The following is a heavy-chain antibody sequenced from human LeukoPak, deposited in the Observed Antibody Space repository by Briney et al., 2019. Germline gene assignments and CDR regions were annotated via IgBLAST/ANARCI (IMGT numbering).Heavy chain of an antibody. CDR1: GFTFSSYS. J-gene: IGHJ4*02. Sequence: QSGGSLRLSCAASGFTFSSYSMNWVRQAPGKGLEWVSYISSSSSTIYYADSVKGRFTISRDNAKNSLYLQMNSLRAEDTAVYYCARVGRRGWFGELPHDFDYWGQGTLVTVSS. CDR3: ARVGRRGWFGELPHDFDY. CDR2: ISSSSSTI. V-gene: IGHV3-48*04. D-gene: IGHD3-10*01.